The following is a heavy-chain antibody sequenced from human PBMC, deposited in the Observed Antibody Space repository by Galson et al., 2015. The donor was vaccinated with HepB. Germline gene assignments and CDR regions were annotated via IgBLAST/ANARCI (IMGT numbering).Heavy chain of an antibody. J-gene: IGHJ4*02. V-gene: IGHV2-5*01. CDR2: IYWNDDK. D-gene: IGHD6-13*01. CDR3: ARHGIAASLDF. CDR1: GFSLNTRGAD. Sequence: PALVKSTQTLTLTCTFSGFSLNTRGADVGWIRQPPGKALEWLALIYWNDDKRYSPSLKTRLTITKDTPKNQVVLTMTNMDPVDTATYYCARHGIAASLDFWGQGTLVTVSS.